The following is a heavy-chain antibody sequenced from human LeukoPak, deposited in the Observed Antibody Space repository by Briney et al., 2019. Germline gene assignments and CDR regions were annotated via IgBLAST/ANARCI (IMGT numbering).Heavy chain of an antibody. J-gene: IGHJ4*02. Sequence: PGGSLRLSCAASGFTFSSYALHWVRQAPSKGLEWVAIISYDGSTKDYADSVKGRFTISRDNSKNTLYLQMNSLRTEDTAVYFCARERRGSFDYWGQGTLVTVSS. CDR3: ARERRGSFDY. V-gene: IGHV3-30-3*01. CDR2: ISYDGSTK. D-gene: IGHD1-1*01. CDR1: GFTFSSYA.